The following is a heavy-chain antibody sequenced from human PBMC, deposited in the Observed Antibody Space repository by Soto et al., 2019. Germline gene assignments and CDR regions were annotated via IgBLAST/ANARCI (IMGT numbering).Heavy chain of an antibody. CDR1: GYTFTSYY. CDR3: ARVLSEYCGGDCPYYYYYGMDV. Sequence: ASVKVSCKASGYTFTSYYMHWVRQAPGQGLEWMGIINPSGGSTSYAQKFQGRVTMTRDTSTSTVYMELSSLRSEDTAVYYCARVLSEYCGGDCPYYYYYGMDVWGQGTTVTVSS. J-gene: IGHJ6*02. CDR2: INPSGGST. D-gene: IGHD2-21*02. V-gene: IGHV1-46*01.